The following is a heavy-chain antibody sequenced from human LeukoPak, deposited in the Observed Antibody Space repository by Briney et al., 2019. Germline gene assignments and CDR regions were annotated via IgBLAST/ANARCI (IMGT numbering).Heavy chain of an antibody. CDR1: GGSFSGYY. D-gene: IGHD3-3*01. J-gene: IGHJ4*02. V-gene: IGHV4-34*01. Sequence: SETLSLTCAVCGGSFSGYYWSWIRQPPGKGLEWIGEINHSGSTNYNPSLKSRVTISVDTSKNQFSLKLNSVTAADTAVYYCARSVGLDFWSGYTYFFDYWGQGTLVTVSS. CDR3: ARSVGLDFWSGYTYFFDY. CDR2: INHSGST.